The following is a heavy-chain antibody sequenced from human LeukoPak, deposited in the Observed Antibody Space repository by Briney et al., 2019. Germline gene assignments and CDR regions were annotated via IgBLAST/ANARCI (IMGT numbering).Heavy chain of an antibody. V-gene: IGHV3-21*01. CDR3: ARLSSGGVFDY. D-gene: IGHD3-10*01. J-gene: IGHJ4*02. CDR2: ISSSSSYI. CDR1: GFTFSSYS. Sequence: GGSLRLSCAASGFTFSSYSMNWVRQAPGKGLEWVSSISSSSSYIYYADSVKGRFTISRDNAKNSLYLQMYSLRAEDTAVYYCARLSSGGVFDYWGQGTLVTVSS.